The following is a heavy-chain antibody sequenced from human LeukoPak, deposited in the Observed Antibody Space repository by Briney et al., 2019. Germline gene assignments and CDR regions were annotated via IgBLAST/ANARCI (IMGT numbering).Heavy chain of an antibody. D-gene: IGHD4-17*01. CDR2: IYYSGST. V-gene: IGHV4-61*01. J-gene: IGHJ6*02. CDR1: GGSVSSGSYY. CDR3: ARVWRYGDYPGLYYYGMDV. Sequence: SETLSLTCTVSGGSVSSGSYYWSWIRQPPGKGLERIGCIYYSGSTNYNPSLKSRVTISVDTSKNQFSLKLSSVTAADTAVYYCARVWRYGDYPGLYYYGMDVWGQGTTVTVSS.